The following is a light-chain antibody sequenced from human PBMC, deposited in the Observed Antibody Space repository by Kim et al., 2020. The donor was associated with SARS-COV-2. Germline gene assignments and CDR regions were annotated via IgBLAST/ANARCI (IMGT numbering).Light chain of an antibody. CDR2: GAS. CDR3: HQYGSSPRT. V-gene: IGKV3-20*01. CDR1: QSISSSY. Sequence: EIVLTQSPGTLPLSPGERATLFCRASQSISSSYLAWYQQKPGQAPRLLIYGASSRATAIPDRFSGSGSGTDFTLTISRLEPEDFAVYYCHQYGSSPRTFGQGTKVDIK. J-gene: IGKJ1*01.